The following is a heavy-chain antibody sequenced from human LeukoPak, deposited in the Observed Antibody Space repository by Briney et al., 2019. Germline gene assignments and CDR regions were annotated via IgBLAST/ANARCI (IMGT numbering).Heavy chain of an antibody. J-gene: IGHJ3*01. Sequence: ASVKVSCKASGYTFTGYYMHWVRQAPGQGLEWMGWINPNSGGTNYAQKFQGRVTMARDTSTTTVYMELSSLRSDDTALYYCARDFNGDWRAFDFWGQGTMLTVSS. V-gene: IGHV1-2*02. CDR3: ARDFNGDWRAFDF. D-gene: IGHD4-17*01. CDR1: GYTFTGYY. CDR2: INPNSGGT.